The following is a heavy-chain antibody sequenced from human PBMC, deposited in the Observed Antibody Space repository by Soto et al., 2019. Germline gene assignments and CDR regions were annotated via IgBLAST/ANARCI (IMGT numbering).Heavy chain of an antibody. V-gene: IGHV4-30-4*01. CDR2: IYYSGST. CDR3: AGMVTGDYYYYYGMDV. D-gene: IGHD2-21*02. Sequence: TLSLTCTVSGGSISSGDYYWSWIRQPPGKGLEWIGYIYYSGSTYYNPSLKSRVTISVDTSKNQFSLKLSSVTAADTAVYYCAGMVTGDYYYYYGMDVWGQGTTVTVSS. CDR1: GGSISSGDYY. J-gene: IGHJ6*02.